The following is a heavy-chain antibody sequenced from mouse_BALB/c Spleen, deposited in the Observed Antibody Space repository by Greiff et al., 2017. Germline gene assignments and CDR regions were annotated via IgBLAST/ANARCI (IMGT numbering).Heavy chain of an antibody. CDR2: ISSGGST. CDR1: GFTFSSYA. CDR3: ARDGSRNYAMDY. D-gene: IGHD1-1*01. Sequence: EVKLVESGGGLVKPGGSLKLSCAASGFTFSSYAMSWVRQTPEKRLEWVASISSGGSTYYPDSVKGRFTISRDNARNILYLQMSSLRSEDTAMYYCARDGSRNYAMDYWGQGTSVTVSS. V-gene: IGHV5-6-5*01. J-gene: IGHJ4*01.